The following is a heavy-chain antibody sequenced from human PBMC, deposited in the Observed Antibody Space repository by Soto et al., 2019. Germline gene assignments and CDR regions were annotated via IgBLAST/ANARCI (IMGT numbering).Heavy chain of an antibody. J-gene: IGHJ4*02. CDR2: ISSTTNYI. CDR3: ARESEDLTSNFDY. Sequence: GSLRLSCAASGFTFTRYSMNWVRQAPGKGLEWVSSISSTTNYIYYADSMKGRFTVSRDNAKNSVYLEMNSLSAEDTALYYCARESEDLTSNFDYWGQGTLVTVSS. CDR1: GFTFTRYS. V-gene: IGHV3-21*01.